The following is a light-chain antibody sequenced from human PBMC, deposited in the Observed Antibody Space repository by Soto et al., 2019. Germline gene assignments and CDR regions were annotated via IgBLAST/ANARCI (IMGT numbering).Light chain of an antibody. V-gene: IGKV3-11*01. J-gene: IGKJ5*01. CDR3: QQRSTWPPIT. CDR2: DAS. Sequence: EIVLTQSPAALSLSPGERATLSCRASQSVSSSLAWYQQKPGQAPRLLIYDASNRATGIPARFTGSGSETDFTLTISSLEPEDFAVYYCQQRSTWPPITFGQGTRLEIK. CDR1: QSVSSS.